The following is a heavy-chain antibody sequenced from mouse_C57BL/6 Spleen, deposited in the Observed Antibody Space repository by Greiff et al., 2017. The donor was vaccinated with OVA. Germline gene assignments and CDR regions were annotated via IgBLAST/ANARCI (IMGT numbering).Heavy chain of an antibody. V-gene: IGHV5-6*01. Sequence: ELMVVESGGDLVKPGGSLKLSCAASGFTFSSYGMSWVRQTPDKRLEWVATISSGGSYTYYPDSVKGRFTISRDNAKNTLYLQMSSLKSEDTAMYYCARQAPHFDYWGQGTTLTVSS. J-gene: IGHJ2*01. CDR2: ISSGGSYT. CDR3: ARQAPHFDY. CDR1: GFTFSSYG.